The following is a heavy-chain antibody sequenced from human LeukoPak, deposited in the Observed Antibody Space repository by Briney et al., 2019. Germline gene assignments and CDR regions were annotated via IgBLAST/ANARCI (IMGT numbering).Heavy chain of an antibody. Sequence: PSQTLSLTCTVSGGSISSGGYYWSWIRQHPGKGLEWIGYIYYSGSTYYNPSLKSRVTISVDTSKNQFSLKLSSVTAADTAVYYCARDSGYYDSSGYYSYYYYYGMDVWGQGTTVTVSS. V-gene: IGHV4-31*03. D-gene: IGHD3-22*01. CDR1: GGSISSGGYY. CDR2: IYYSGST. CDR3: ARDSGYYDSSGYYSYYYYYGMDV. J-gene: IGHJ6*02.